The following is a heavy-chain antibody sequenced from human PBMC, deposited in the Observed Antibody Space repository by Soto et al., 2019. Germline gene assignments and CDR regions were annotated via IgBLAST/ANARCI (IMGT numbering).Heavy chain of an antibody. CDR1: GFTFDAYG. D-gene: IGHD5-18*01. V-gene: IGHV3-33*01. J-gene: IGHJ4*02. CDR2: VWSNGNLK. CDR3: ARIHLDTTMALDY. Sequence: QVQLVESGGGVVQPGGSLRLSCAASGFTFDAYGFHWVRQAPGKGLEWVAVVWSNGNLKYYADSVKGRFTISRDSSKSALNLQRNSLRADDTAVYYCARIHLDTTMALDYWGQGTLVTVSS.